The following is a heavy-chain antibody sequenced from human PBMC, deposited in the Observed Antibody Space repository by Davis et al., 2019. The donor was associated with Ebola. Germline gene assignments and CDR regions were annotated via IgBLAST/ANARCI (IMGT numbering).Heavy chain of an antibody. CDR1: GASINSYY. J-gene: IGHJ6*02. Sequence: SETLSLTCIVSGASINSYYWGWIRQPPGKGLEWIGSIYNSGSTYYNPSLESRVTISVDTSKNQLSLKLTSVTATDTAVYYCARPVSPGYTYGYYYYDMDVWGQGTTVTVSS. D-gene: IGHD5-18*01. CDR2: IYNSGST. CDR3: ARPVSPGYTYGYYYYDMDV. V-gene: IGHV4-39*01.